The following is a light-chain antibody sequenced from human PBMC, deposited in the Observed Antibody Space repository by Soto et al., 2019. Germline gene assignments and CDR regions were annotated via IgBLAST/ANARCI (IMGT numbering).Light chain of an antibody. J-gene: IGKJ1*01. CDR1: QTISSW. Sequence: DIQMTQSPSTLSATMGDGATITFRASQTISSWLAWYQQKPGKAPKLLIYKASTLKSGVPSRFSGSGSGTEFTLTISSLQPDDFATYYCQHYNSYSEAFGQGTKVDIK. CDR3: QHYNSYSEA. V-gene: IGKV1-5*03. CDR2: KAS.